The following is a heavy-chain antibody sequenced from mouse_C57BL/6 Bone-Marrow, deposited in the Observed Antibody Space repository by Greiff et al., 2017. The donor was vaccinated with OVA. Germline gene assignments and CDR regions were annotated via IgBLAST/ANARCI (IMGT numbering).Heavy chain of an antibody. CDR3: ARDAMDY. Sequence: EVQVVESGGGLVKPGGSLKLSCAASGFTFSDYGMHWVRQAPEKGLEWVAYISSGSSTIYYAYTVKGRFTISRDNAKNTLFLQMTSLRSEDTAMYYCARDAMDYWGQGTSVTVSS. CDR1: GFTFSDYG. J-gene: IGHJ4*01. V-gene: IGHV5-17*01. CDR2: ISSGSSTI.